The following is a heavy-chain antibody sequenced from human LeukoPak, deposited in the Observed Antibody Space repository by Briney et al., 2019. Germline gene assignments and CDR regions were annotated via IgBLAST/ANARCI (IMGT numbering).Heavy chain of an antibody. Sequence: GESLKISCQGSGYSFSSYWIGWVRQMPGKAPEWMGVIYPGDSDTRYRPPFQGRVTMSADKSTNTAYLQWRSLRASDSAMYYCARQGHIVGGGWFDPRGQGTLVTVSS. CDR2: IYPGDSDT. CDR1: GYSFSSYW. D-gene: IGHD2-15*01. J-gene: IGHJ5*02. V-gene: IGHV5-51*01. CDR3: ARQGHIVGGGWFDP.